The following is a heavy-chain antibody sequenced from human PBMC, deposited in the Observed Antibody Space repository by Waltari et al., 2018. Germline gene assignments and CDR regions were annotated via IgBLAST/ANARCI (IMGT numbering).Heavy chain of an antibody. Sequence: QVQLVESGGGVVQPGRSLRLSCAASGFTFSSYGMHWVRQAPGKGLEWVAVIWYDGSNKYYADSVKGRLTISRDNSKNTLYLQMNSLRAEDTAVYYCARDPPVGGFDYWGQGTLVTVSS. CDR2: IWYDGSNK. D-gene: IGHD3-16*01. CDR1: GFTFSSYG. CDR3: ARDPPVGGFDY. J-gene: IGHJ4*02. V-gene: IGHV3-33*01.